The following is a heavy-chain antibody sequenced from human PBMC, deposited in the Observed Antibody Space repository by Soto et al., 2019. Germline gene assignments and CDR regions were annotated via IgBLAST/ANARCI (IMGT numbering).Heavy chain of an antibody. CDR1: GDAISNYY. V-gene: IGHV4-59*01. CDR3: ARGTRALITSFFAY. D-gene: IGHD1-20*01. Sequence: ETLSLTCSVSGDAISNYYWSWIRQTPGKGLEWIGCVHDSGSTDYNPSLKGRVTMSLHTSKSQFSLNLSSVTAADSATYYCARGTRALITSFFAYWGQGIPVTVSS. J-gene: IGHJ4*02. CDR2: VHDSGST.